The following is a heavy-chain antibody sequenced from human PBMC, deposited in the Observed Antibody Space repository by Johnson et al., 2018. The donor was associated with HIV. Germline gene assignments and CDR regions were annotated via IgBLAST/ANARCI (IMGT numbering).Heavy chain of an antibody. CDR1: GFTFSSYA. Sequence: QVQLVESGGGVVQPGGSLRLSCAASGFTFSSYAMHWVRQAPGKGLEWVAVISYDGSNKYCADSVKGRFTISRDNSKNTLYLQMNSLKAEDTAVYYCVSSGCQRCAFDIWGQGTMVTVSS. CDR3: VSSGCQRCAFDI. D-gene: IGHD6-19*01. V-gene: IGHV3-30*14. CDR2: ISYDGSNK. J-gene: IGHJ3*02.